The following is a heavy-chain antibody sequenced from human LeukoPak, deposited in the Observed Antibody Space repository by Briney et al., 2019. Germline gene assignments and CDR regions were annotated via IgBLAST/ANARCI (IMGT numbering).Heavy chain of an antibody. D-gene: IGHD2/OR15-2a*01. CDR1: GYSFTDYY. Sequence: ASVKVSCKASGYSFTDYYMHWVRQAPGQGLEWMGWIIPNTGGTKYAQKFQGRVTMTRDTSITTVYMELTSLSSDDTALYYCATYNRPNTPSPPSDYWGQGSLVTVSS. CDR3: ATYNRPNTPSPPSDY. V-gene: IGHV1-2*02. J-gene: IGHJ4*02. CDR2: IIPNTGGT.